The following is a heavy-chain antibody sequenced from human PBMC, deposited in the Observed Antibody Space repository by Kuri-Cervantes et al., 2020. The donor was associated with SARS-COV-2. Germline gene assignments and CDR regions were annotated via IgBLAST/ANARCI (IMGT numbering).Heavy chain of an antibody. D-gene: IGHD3-3*01. CDR1: GYTLTSYG. CDR2: ISAYNGNT. J-gene: IGHJ3*02. CDR3: ARGLVTIFGVVDDAFDI. Sequence: ASVKVSCKASGYTLTSYGISWVRQAPGQGLEWMGWISAYNGNTNYAQKLQGRVTMTTDTSTSTAYMELRSLRSDDTAVYYCARGLVTIFGVVDDAFDIWGQGTMVTVSS. V-gene: IGHV1-18*04.